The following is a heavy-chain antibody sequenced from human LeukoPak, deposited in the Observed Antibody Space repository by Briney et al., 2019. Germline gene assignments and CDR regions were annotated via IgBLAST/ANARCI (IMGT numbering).Heavy chain of an antibody. Sequence: SETLSLTCAVYGGSFSGYYWSWIRQPPGKGLEWIGEINHSGSTNYNPSLKSRVTISVDTSKNQFSLKLSSVTAADTAVYYCARLGCSSTSCHPFDYWGQGTLVTVSS. CDR1: GGSFSGYY. CDR3: ARLGCSSTSCHPFDY. CDR2: INHSGST. D-gene: IGHD2-2*01. J-gene: IGHJ4*02. V-gene: IGHV4-34*01.